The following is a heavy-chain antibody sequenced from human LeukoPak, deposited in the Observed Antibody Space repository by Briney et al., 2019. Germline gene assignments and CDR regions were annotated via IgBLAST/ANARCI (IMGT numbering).Heavy chain of an antibody. J-gene: IGHJ4*02. CDR2: ISTRGNTG. CDR1: GFTFSSYE. V-gene: IGHV3-48*03. CDR3: ARDVAAAASHLDY. Sequence: GGSLXXXCXAXGFTFSSYEMNWVRQAPGKGLEGGSYISTRGNTGDYAESVKGRFTIYREKAKNSLYLQMNSLRAEDTAVYYCARDVAAAASHLDYWGQGTLVTVSS. D-gene: IGHD2-15*01.